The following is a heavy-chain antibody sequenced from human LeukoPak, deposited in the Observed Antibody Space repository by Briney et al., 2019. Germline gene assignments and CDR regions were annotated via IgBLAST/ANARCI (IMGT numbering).Heavy chain of an antibody. V-gene: IGHV1-2*02. CDR2: INPNSGGT. J-gene: IGHJ4*02. Sequence: ASVKVSCKASGYTFTGYYMHWVRQAPGQGLEWMGWINPNSGGTNYAQKFQGRVTMTRDTSISTAHMELSRLRSDDTAVYYCAKDPTHFRVWDDYDTNILSHWGQGTLVTVSS. CDR1: GYTFTGYY. D-gene: IGHD4/OR15-4a*01. CDR3: AKDPTHFRVWDDYDTNILSH.